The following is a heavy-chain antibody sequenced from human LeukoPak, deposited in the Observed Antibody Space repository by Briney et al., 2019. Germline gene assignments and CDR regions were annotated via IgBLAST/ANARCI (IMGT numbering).Heavy chain of an antibody. J-gene: IGHJ4*02. Sequence: SVKVSCKASGYTFTSYGISWVRQAPGQGLEWMGGIIPMFGTPNYAQKFQGRVTITADESTSTAYMELSSLRSEDTAVYYCATTPGKLWFGELSRWGQGALVTVSS. CDR1: GYTFTSYG. V-gene: IGHV1-69*13. CDR2: IIPMFGTP. CDR3: ATTPGKLWFGELSR. D-gene: IGHD3-10*01.